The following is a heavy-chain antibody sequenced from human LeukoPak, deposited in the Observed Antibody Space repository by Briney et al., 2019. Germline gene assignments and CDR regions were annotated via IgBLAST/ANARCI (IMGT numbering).Heavy chain of an antibody. CDR2: INHSGST. D-gene: IGHD3-22*01. Sequence: SETLSLTCAVYGGSFSGYYWSWIRQPPGKGLEWIGEINHSGSTNYNPSLKSRVTISVDTSKNQFSLKLSSVTAADTAVYYCARGHYYDSSGYYYVFRFLRPLDYWAREPWSPSPQ. CDR3: ARGHYYDSSGYYYVFRFLRPLDY. CDR1: GGSFSGYY. J-gene: IGHJ4*02. V-gene: IGHV4-34*01.